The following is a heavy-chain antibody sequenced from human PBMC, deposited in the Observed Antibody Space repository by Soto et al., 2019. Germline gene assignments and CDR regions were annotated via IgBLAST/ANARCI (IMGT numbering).Heavy chain of an antibody. Sequence: ASVKVSCKASGYTFTSYAMHWVRQAPGQRLEWMGRINAGNGNTKYSQKFQGRVTITRDTSTSTAYMELSSLRSEDTAVYYCSRGFTIFGVVTSNYYYYYMDVWGKGTTVTVS. J-gene: IGHJ6*03. V-gene: IGHV1-3*01. CDR2: INAGNGNT. CDR3: SRGFTIFGVVTSNYYYYYMDV. D-gene: IGHD3-3*01. CDR1: GYTFTSYA.